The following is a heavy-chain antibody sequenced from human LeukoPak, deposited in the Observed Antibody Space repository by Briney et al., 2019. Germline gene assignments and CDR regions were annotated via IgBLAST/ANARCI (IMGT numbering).Heavy chain of an antibody. CDR2: INPSGGST. V-gene: IGHV1-46*01. CDR3: AGRYGSGSYLVY. Sequence: ASVKVSFKASGYTFTSYYMHWVRQAPGQGLEWMGIINPSGGSTSYAQKFQGRVTMTRDTSTSTVYMELSSLRSEDTAVYYCAGRYGSGSYLVYWGQGTLVTVSS. D-gene: IGHD3-10*01. J-gene: IGHJ4*02. CDR1: GYTFTSYY.